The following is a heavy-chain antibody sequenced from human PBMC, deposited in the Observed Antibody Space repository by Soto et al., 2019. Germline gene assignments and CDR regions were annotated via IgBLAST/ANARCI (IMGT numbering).Heavy chain of an antibody. D-gene: IGHD1-1*01. J-gene: IGHJ4*02. CDR2: IYYSGST. Sequence: QVQLQESGPGLVKPSETLSLTCTVSGGSISSYYWSWIRQPPGKGLEWIGYIYYSGSTNYNPSLQRLVTNSVDTSKNQYSLKPSSVSAADTAVYYCAGRYGYGFDHRGQGTLVTVSS. CDR3: AGRYGYGFDH. CDR1: GGSISSYY. V-gene: IGHV4-59*08.